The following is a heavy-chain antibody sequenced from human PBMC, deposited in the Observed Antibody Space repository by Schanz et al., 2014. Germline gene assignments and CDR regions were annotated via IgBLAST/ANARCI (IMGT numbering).Heavy chain of an antibody. Sequence: QVQLVQSGAEVKKPGSSVKVSCKTSGGTFSTYTISWVRQAPGQGLEWMGRIIPILGIANYAQKFQGRVTITADKSTSTAYMELTSLRSEDTAVYYCARLPNLRWGWFAAWGPGTLVTVSS. CDR2: IIPILGIA. V-gene: IGHV1-69*02. D-gene: IGHD3-16*01. J-gene: IGHJ5*02. CDR1: GGTFSTYT. CDR3: ARLPNLRWGWFAA.